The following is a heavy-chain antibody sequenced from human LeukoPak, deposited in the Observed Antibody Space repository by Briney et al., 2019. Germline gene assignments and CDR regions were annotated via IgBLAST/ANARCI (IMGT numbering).Heavy chain of an antibody. CDR2: INAGNGHT. D-gene: IGHD5-24*01. V-gene: IGHV1-3*01. CDR3: ARGIWSATRVDYYLDN. J-gene: IGHJ4*02. Sequence: ASVKVSCKASGYTFSGYAIHWVRQAPGQRFEGMGWINAGNGHTKYSQNFQGRVTITRDSSANIVYMELSSLTSEDTAVYYCARGIWSATRVDYYLDNWGRGTLVTVSS. CDR1: GYTFSGYA.